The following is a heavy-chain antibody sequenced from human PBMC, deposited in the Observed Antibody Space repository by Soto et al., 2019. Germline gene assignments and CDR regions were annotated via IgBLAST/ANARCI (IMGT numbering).Heavy chain of an antibody. J-gene: IGHJ6*03. D-gene: IGHD3-3*01. CDR2: MNPNSGNT. Sequence: QVPLVQSGAEVKKPGASVKVSCKASGYTFTSYDINWVRQATGQGLEWMGWMNPNSGNTGYAQKFQGRVTMTRNTSISTAYMELSSLRSEDTAVYYCARGMKGRGIFGVVIPYYYYYYMDVWGKGTTVTVSS. CDR1: GYTFTSYD. V-gene: IGHV1-8*01. CDR3: ARGMKGRGIFGVVIPYYYYYYMDV.